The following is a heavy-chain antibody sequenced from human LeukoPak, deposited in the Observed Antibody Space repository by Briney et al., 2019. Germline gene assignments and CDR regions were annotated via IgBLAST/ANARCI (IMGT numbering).Heavy chain of an antibody. Sequence: SETLSLTCTVSGGSLSGYYWNWIRQPPGKGLEWIGYICYSRSTNYNPSLKSRVTISVDTSKNQFSLKLSSVTAADTAVYYCARHVPTTVTTYYYYYGMDVWGQGTTVTVSS. CDR2: ICYSRST. D-gene: IGHD4-17*01. J-gene: IGHJ6*02. V-gene: IGHV4-59*08. CDR3: ARHVPTTVTTYYYYYGMDV. CDR1: GGSLSGYY.